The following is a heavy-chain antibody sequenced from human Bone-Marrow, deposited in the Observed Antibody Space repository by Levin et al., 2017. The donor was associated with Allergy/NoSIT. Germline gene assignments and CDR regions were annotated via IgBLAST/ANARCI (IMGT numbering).Heavy chain of an antibody. Sequence: GESLKISCAASGFTFINYAMNWVRQAPGKGLEWVSSIGSSGGTTYYADSVRGRFTTSRDNSKNMLYLQMNSLRAEDTAVYFCAKDREELVRDALDVWGQGTMVTVSS. CDR2: IGSSGGTT. J-gene: IGHJ3*01. CDR3: AKDREELVRDALDV. CDR1: GFTFINYA. V-gene: IGHV3-23*01. D-gene: IGHD1-1*01.